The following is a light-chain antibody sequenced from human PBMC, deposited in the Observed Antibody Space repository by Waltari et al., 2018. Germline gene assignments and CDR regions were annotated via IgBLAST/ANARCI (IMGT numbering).Light chain of an antibody. CDR2: KDT. V-gene: IGLV3-25*03. CDR3: QSADISSRYRV. CDR1: ALPKQY. J-gene: IGLJ3*02. Sequence: SHDLTQPPSVSVSPGQTARITCSGDALPKQYAYWFQKKPGQAPVLVIYKDTERPSGIPGRCSVSSSGTAVTLTIAGVQADDEADYYCQSADISSRYRVFGGGTKLSVL.